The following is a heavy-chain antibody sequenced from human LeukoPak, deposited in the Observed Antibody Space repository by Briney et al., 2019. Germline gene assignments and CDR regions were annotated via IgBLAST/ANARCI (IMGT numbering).Heavy chain of an antibody. Sequence: SVKVSCKASGGTFSSYAISWVRQAPGQGLEWMGGIIPVFGTANYAQKFQGRVTITADESTSTAYVELSSLRSEDTAVYYCARDRVVGLGIDNAFDIWGHGTMVTVSS. V-gene: IGHV1-69*13. J-gene: IGHJ3*02. CDR3: ARDRVVGLGIDNAFDI. CDR2: IIPVFGTA. D-gene: IGHD2-15*01. CDR1: GGTFSSYA.